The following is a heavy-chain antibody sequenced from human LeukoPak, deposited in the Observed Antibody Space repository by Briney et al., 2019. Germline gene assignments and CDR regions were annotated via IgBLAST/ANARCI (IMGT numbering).Heavy chain of an antibody. J-gene: IGHJ4*02. D-gene: IGHD5-18*01. CDR3: ASPRTSYRYTFDY. CDR1: GGSISSYY. CDR2: IYYSGST. V-gene: IGHV4-59*01. Sequence: SETLSLTCTVSGGSISSYYWSWIRQPPGKGLEWIGYIYYSGSTNYNPSLKSRVTISVDTSKNQFSLKLSSVTAADTAVYFCASPRTSYRYTFDYWGPGALVTVSS.